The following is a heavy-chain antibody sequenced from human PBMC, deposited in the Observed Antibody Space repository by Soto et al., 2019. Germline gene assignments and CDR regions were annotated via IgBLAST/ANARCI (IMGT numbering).Heavy chain of an antibody. J-gene: IGHJ5*02. CDR1: GGSIGSYY. Sequence: PSETLSLTCTVSGGSIGSYYWSWIRQPPGKGLEWIGYIYYSGSTNYNPSLKSRVTISVDTSKNQFSLKLSSVTAADTAVYYCARSIAAADLNWFDPWGQRTLVTVSS. D-gene: IGHD6-13*01. CDR3: ARSIAAADLNWFDP. V-gene: IGHV4-59*08. CDR2: IYYSGST.